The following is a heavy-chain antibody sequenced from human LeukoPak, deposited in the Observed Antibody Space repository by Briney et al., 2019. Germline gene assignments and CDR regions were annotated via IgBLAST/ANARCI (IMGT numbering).Heavy chain of an antibody. J-gene: IGHJ5*02. CDR3: ARGLGYYGSGSYVYNWFAP. V-gene: IGHV4-4*07. CDR2: IYTNGST. Sequence: PSETLSLPXTVSGGSLSNYYWSWIRQPAGKGLEWIGRIYTNGSTNYNPSLKSRVTMSVDTSKNQFSLKLTSVTAADTAVYYCARGLGYYGSGSYVYNWFAPWGQGSLVTVSS. D-gene: IGHD3-10*01. CDR1: GGSLSNYY.